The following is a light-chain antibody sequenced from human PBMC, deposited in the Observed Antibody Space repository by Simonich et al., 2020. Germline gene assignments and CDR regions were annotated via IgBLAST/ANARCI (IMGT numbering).Light chain of an antibody. CDR2: DVS. CDR1: SSDVGGYNY. CDR3: SSYTSSSWV. Sequence: QSALTQPASVSGSPGQSITISCTGTSSDVGGYNYVSWYQQHPGKAPKLMIYDVSKRPSGGSNRFSGSKSGNTASLTISGLQAEDEADYYCSSYTSSSWVFGGGTKLTVL. V-gene: IGLV2-14*01. J-gene: IGLJ3*02.